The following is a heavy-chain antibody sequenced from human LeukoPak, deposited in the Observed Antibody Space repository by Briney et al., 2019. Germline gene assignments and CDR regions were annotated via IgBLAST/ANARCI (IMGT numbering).Heavy chain of an antibody. D-gene: IGHD3-16*01. CDR3: ARGPGSDASFDY. J-gene: IGHJ4*02. CDR2: ISYSGRT. V-gene: IGHV4-59*09. Sequence: WIAYISYSGRTSYNPSLKSRVTISVDMSKNQLSLKLSSVTAADTAVYYCARGPGSDASFDYWGQGTLVTVSS.